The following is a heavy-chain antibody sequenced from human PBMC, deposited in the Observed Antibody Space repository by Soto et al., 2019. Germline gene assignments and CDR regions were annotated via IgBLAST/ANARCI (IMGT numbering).Heavy chain of an antibody. CDR1: GFAFSGSA. V-gene: IGHV3-73*01. CDR2: IRSKGHNYAT. Sequence: GGSLRLSSAASGFAFSGSAMYWVRQASGKGPEWVCRIRSKGHNYATEYAASVKGRFTISRDDSKNTAYLQMNSLQTEDTAVYYCTRDLFSYDYSGILWFDPWGQGTLVTVSS. J-gene: IGHJ5*02. CDR3: TRDLFSYDYSGILWFDP. D-gene: IGHD3-16*01.